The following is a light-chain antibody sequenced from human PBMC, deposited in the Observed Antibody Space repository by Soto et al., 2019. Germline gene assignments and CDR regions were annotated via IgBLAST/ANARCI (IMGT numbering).Light chain of an antibody. Sequence: DIQMTQSPSSLSASIGDRVTIACRASQSISSYLNWYQQRPGKAPKLLIYAASSLQSGVPSRFSGSGSGTECTLTISSLQPEDFATYLCQQSYTTPITFGQGTRLEIK. J-gene: IGKJ5*01. CDR1: QSISSY. CDR2: AAS. V-gene: IGKV1-39*01. CDR3: QQSYTTPIT.